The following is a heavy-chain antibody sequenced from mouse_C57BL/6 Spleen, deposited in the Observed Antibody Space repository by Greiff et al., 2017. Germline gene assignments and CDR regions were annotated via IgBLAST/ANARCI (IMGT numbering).Heavy chain of an antibody. CDR3: ATELIGY. V-gene: IGHV1-82*01. J-gene: IGHJ2*01. D-gene: IGHD1-3*01. Sequence: QVQLKESGPELVKPGASVKISCKASGYAFSSSWMNWVKQRPGKGLEWIGRIYPGDGDTNYNGKFKGKATLTADKSSSTAYMQLSSLTSEDSAVYFCATELIGYWGQGTTRTVSS. CDR2: IYPGDGDT. CDR1: GYAFSSSW.